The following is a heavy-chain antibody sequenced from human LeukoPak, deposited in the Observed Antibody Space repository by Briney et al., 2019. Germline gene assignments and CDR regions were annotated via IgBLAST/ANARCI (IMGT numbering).Heavy chain of an antibody. V-gene: IGHV3-30*18. D-gene: IGHD6-19*01. CDR3: AKDGRAVAGLDY. Sequence: PGGSLRLSCAASGFTFSSYGMHWVRQAPGKGLEWVAVISYDGSNKYYADSVKGRFTISRDNSKNTLYLQMNSLRAEDTAVYYCAKDGRAVAGLDYWGQGTLVTVSS. CDR1: GFTFSSYG. J-gene: IGHJ4*02. CDR2: ISYDGSNK.